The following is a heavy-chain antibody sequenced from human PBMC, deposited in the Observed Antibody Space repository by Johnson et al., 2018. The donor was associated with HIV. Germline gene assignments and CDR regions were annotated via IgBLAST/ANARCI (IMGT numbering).Heavy chain of an antibody. V-gene: IGHV3-73*02. D-gene: IGHD6-6*01. CDR3: ARAQAGIAAHEGNEPNSDAFDI. CDR1: GFTFSGSA. Sequence: VQLVESGGGLVQPGGSLKLSCAASGFTFSGSAMHWVRQASGKGLEWVGRIRSKTDGGTTDYAAPVKGRFTISRADSKNTLYLQMNSLRAEDTAVYYCARAQAGIAAHEGNEPNSDAFDIWGQGTMVTVSS. CDR2: IRSKTDGGTT. J-gene: IGHJ3*02.